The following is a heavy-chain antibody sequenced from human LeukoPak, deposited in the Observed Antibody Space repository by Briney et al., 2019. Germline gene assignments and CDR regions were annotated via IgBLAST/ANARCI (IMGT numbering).Heavy chain of an antibody. D-gene: IGHD5-18*01. J-gene: IGHJ4*02. CDR2: ISGSGGST. CDR3: AKAASSYGQGRDY. CDR1: GFTLSRYA. Sequence: GSLRLSCAASGFTLSRYAMSWVRQAPRKGLEWVSAISGSGGSTYYADSVKGRFTISRDNSKNTLYLQMNSLRAEDTAVYYCAKAASSYGQGRDYWGQGTLVTVSS. V-gene: IGHV3-23*01.